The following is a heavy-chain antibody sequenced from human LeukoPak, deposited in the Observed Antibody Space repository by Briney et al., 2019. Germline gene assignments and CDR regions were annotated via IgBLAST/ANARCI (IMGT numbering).Heavy chain of an antibody. Sequence: GGSLRLSCAASGFTFSSYWMSWVRQAPGKGLEWVANIKQDGSEKYYVDSVKGRFTISRDNAKNSLYLQMNSLRAEDTAVYYCARDGIYYEYGQSFDYWGQGTLVTVSS. J-gene: IGHJ4*02. CDR1: GFTFSSYW. D-gene: IGHD5-12*01. CDR3: ARDGIYYEYGQSFDY. V-gene: IGHV3-7*01. CDR2: IKQDGSEK.